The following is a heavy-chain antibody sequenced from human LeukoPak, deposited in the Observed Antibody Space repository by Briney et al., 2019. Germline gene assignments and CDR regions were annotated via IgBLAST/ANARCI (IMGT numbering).Heavy chain of an antibody. CDR1: GGSISSYY. CDR3: ARDPTIGGYSSGHFDF. D-gene: IGHD6-19*01. V-gene: IGHV4-59*01. Sequence: PSETLSLTCTVSGGSISSYYWSWIRQPPGKGLEWIGYIYYSGSTNYNPSLKSRVTISLNTSKKQFSLKLSYATAADTAVYYCARDPTIGGYSSGHFDFWGQGILVTVSS. J-gene: IGHJ4*02. CDR2: IYYSGST.